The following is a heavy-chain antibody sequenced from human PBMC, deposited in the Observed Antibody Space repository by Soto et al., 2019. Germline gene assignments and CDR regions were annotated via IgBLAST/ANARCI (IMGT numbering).Heavy chain of an antibody. Sequence: SETLSLTCGVSGDSTRIRYWWTWLGRPPGRGLEWIFEVNQSGTTNYNPSLKSRVTISVDTSKNHFSLKLSSVTAADTAVYYCAREDPVTIFGVVSPGPNCFDPWGQGTLVTVSS. CDR2: VNQSGTT. V-gene: IGHV4-4*02. J-gene: IGHJ5*02. D-gene: IGHD3-3*01. CDR3: AREDPVTIFGVVSPGPNCFDP. CDR1: GDSTRIRYW.